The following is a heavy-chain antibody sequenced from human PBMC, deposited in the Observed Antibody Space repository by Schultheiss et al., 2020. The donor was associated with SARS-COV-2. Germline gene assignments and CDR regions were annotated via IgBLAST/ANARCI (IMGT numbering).Heavy chain of an antibody. D-gene: IGHD3-3*01. Sequence: GGSLRLSCAASGFTFSSYWMHWVRQAPGKGLVWVSRINSDGSSTSYADSVKGRFTISRDNSKNTLYLQMNSLRAEDTAVYYCARDLRATYYDFWSGRPNYFDYWGQGTLVTVSS. J-gene: IGHJ4*02. CDR2: INSDGSST. V-gene: IGHV3-74*01. CDR1: GFTFSSYW. CDR3: ARDLRATYYDFWSGRPNYFDY.